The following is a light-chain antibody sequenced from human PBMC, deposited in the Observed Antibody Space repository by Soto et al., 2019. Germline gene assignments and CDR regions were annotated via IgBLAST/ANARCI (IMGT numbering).Light chain of an antibody. CDR2: GGS. J-gene: IGKJ1*01. V-gene: IGKV3-20*01. CDR3: QQYSSGM. CDR1: QSVDSNY. Sequence: IVLTQSPGTLSLSPGERATLSCRASQSVDSNYLAWYQQKPGQAPRLLIYGGSRRATGIPDRFSGGGSGTDFTLTISILEPEDYAVYYCQQYSSGMFGQGTKVEI.